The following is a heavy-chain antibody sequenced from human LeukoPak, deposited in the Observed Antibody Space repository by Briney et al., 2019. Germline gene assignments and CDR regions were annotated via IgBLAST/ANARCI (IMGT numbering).Heavy chain of an antibody. Sequence: ASVKVSCKASGYIFTSYFMHWVRQAPGQGLEWMGLINPNNGGTNYAQQFQGRITMTRDTSISTAYMELSSLRSDDTAVYYCARDWRSIATAGTWFYYYYYMDVWGKGTTVTVSS. CDR3: ARDWRSIATAGTWFYYYYYMDV. CDR2: INPNNGGT. CDR1: GYIFTSYF. V-gene: IGHV1-2*06. D-gene: IGHD6-13*01. J-gene: IGHJ6*03.